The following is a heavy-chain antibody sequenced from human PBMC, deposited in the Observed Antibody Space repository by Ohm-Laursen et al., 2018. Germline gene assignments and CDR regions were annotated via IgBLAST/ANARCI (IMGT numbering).Heavy chain of an antibody. CDR1: GFTFGDYA. D-gene: IGHD2-8*01. CDR2: ISSNAFGGAT. J-gene: IGHJ4*02. Sequence: SLRLSCAASGFTFGDYAMSWIRQAPGKGLEWVGLISSNAFGGATEYAASVQVRFTISRDDSNSIAYLQMNSMEAEDTGVYYCTRDPVVFVLMMYALDYWGQGTLVTVSS. V-gene: IGHV3-49*03. CDR3: TRDPVVFVLMMYALDY.